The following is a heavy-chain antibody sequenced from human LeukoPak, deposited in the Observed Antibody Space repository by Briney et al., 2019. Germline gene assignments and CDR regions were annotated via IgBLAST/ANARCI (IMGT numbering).Heavy chain of an antibody. CDR3: ARGPSEYSSSSDTFDV. Sequence: ASVKVSCKASGYTFTRYYMHWVRQAPGQGLEWMGIINPSGGSTSYAQKFQVRVTMTRDMSTSTVYMELSSLRSEDTAVYYCARGPSEYSSSSDTFDVWGQETMVTVSS. D-gene: IGHD6-6*01. CDR1: GYTFTRYY. CDR2: INPSGGST. J-gene: IGHJ3*01. V-gene: IGHV1-46*01.